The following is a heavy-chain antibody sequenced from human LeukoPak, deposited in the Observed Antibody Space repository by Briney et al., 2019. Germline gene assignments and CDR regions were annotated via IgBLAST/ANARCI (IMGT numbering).Heavy chain of an antibody. J-gene: IGHJ5*02. D-gene: IGHD2-15*01. V-gene: IGHV1-69*13. CDR2: IIPIFGTA. CDR3: ARGYCSGGSCYDGNWFDP. Sequence: SVKVSCKASGGTFSSYSISWVRQAPGQGLEWMGGIIPIFGTAKYAQKFQGRVTITADESTSTAYMELSSLRSEDTAVYYCARGYCSGGSCYDGNWFDPWGQGTLVTVSS. CDR1: GGTFSSYS.